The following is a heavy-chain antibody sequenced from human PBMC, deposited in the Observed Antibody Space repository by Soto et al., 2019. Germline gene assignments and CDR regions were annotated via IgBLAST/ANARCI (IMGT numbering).Heavy chain of an antibody. V-gene: IGHV3-53*01. D-gene: IGHD1-1*01. CDR2: LYDIDGS. J-gene: IGHJ3*01. Sequence: DVQRVESGGGLIQPGESLRLSCGAFGFTISGKKYVAWVRQAPGKGLEWVSALYDIDGSFYADSVKGRFTTSSDSSKTTVYLQMNDLRPDDTAVYYCATWHEREHAYDVWGLGTTVTVSS. CDR3: ATWHEREHAYDV. CDR1: GFTISGKKY.